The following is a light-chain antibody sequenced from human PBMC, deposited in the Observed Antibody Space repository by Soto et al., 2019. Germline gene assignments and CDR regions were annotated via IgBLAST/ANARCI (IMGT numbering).Light chain of an antibody. J-gene: IGKJ1*01. CDR3: QQYGTSPRT. Sequence: EIVLTQSPGTLSLSPGERATLSCRASQSVRSSYLAWYQQKLRQAPRLLIYGVSNRATGIPDRFSGSGSGTDFTITISRLESEDFAVYYCQQYGTSPRTFGQGTKVEIK. V-gene: IGKV3-20*01. CDR2: GVS. CDR1: QSVRSSY.